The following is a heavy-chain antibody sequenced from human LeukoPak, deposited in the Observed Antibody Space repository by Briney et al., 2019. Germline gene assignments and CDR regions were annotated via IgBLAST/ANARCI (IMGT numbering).Heavy chain of an antibody. D-gene: IGHD3-10*01. Sequence: GGSLRLSCAASGFKFSSYAMSWVRQAPGKGLEWVAVISYDGSNKYYADSVKGRFTISRDNSKNTLYLQMNSLRAEDTAVYYCARDINPVEVLLWFGKDAFDIWGQGTMVTVSS. CDR3: ARDINPVEVLLWFGKDAFDI. CDR2: ISYDGSNK. V-gene: IGHV3-30-3*01. J-gene: IGHJ3*02. CDR1: GFKFSSYA.